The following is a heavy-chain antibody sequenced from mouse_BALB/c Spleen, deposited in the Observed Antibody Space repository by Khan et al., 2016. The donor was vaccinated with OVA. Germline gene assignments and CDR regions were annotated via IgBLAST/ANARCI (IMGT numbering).Heavy chain of an antibody. D-gene: IGHD1-2*01. V-gene: IGHV1-77*01. Sequence: QVQLQQPGAELARPGASVKLSCKASGYTFTDYYINWVKQRTGQGLEWIGEISPGSGDTYYNEKFKGMATLTADKSSTTAYMQLSSLTSEASAVYFCARRNYFGYTFAYWGQGTLVTVSA. CDR2: ISPGSGDT. CDR3: ARRNYFGYTFAY. CDR1: GYTFTDYY. J-gene: IGHJ3*01.